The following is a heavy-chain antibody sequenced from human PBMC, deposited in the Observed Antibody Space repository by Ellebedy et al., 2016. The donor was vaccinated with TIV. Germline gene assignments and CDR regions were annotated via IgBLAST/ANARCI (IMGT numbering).Heavy chain of an antibody. J-gene: IGHJ6*02. CDR2: INARGGNT. V-gene: IGHV3-23*01. CDR3: TKGWGIVDV. Sequence: PGGSLRLSCAASGFPFISGHLSWVRQPPGQGLEWGSTINARGGNTHYGDSVKPRFTISIYNSKHTLYLQMNSLRAEGTAIYYCTKGWGIVDVWGQGTTVTVSS. D-gene: IGHD3-16*01. CDR1: GFPFISGH.